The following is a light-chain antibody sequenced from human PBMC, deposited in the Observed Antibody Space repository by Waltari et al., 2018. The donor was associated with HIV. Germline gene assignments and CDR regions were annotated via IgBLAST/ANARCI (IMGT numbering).Light chain of an antibody. V-gene: IGKV1-39*01. CDR1: QNIGDY. CDR2: GAS. Sequence: DIQMTQSPSPLSASVGDRVTITCRASQNIGDYLTWYHQKPGKAPQLLISGASSLQSGVPSRFRGSGSGTEFTLTISSLQPEDFATYFCQQSHNIPLTFGQGTKVEVK. CDR3: QQSHNIPLT. J-gene: IGKJ1*01.